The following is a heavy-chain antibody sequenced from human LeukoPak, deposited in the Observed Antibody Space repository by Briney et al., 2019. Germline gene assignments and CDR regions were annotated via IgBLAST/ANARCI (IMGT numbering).Heavy chain of an antibody. J-gene: IGHJ3*02. Sequence: GGSLRLSCAASGFTFSSYGMHWVRQAPGKGLEWVAFIRYDGSNKYYADSVKGRFTISRDNSKNTLYLQMNSLRAEDTAVYYCAKDQGLLTGTTDAFDIWGQGTMVTVSS. CDR2: IRYDGSNK. CDR1: GFTFSSYG. CDR3: AKDQGLLTGTTDAFDI. V-gene: IGHV3-30*02. D-gene: IGHD1-7*01.